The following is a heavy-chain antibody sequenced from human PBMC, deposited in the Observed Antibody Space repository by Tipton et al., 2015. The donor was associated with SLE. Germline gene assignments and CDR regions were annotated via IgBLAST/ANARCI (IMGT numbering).Heavy chain of an antibody. J-gene: IGHJ4*02. D-gene: IGHD2-21*01. CDR1: GGSISSGGYY. CDR3: ARVPLAPYCGGDCYGGFDY. Sequence: TLSLTCTVSGGSISSGGYYWSSIRQHPGKGLEWIGYIYYSGSTNYNPSLKSRVTISVDTSKNQFSLKLSSVTAADTAVYYCARVPLAPYCGGDCYGGFDYWGQGTLVTVSS. V-gene: IGHV4-31*03. CDR2: IYYSGST.